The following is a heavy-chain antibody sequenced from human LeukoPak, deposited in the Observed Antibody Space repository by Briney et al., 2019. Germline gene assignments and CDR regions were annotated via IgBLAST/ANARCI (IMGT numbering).Heavy chain of an antibody. V-gene: IGHV1-69*10. D-gene: IGHD3-3*01. J-gene: IGHJ6*04. CDR3: AGIPVFGVVLHQEPV. CDR1: GGTFSDYA. Sequence: SVKVSCKASGGTFSDYALNWVRQAPGQGLEWMGVFIPILGTANSTQKFQDRVTITADISTNTVYMELSSPRSEDTAVYFCAGIPVFGVVLHQEPVWGKGTTVTVSS. CDR2: FIPILGTA.